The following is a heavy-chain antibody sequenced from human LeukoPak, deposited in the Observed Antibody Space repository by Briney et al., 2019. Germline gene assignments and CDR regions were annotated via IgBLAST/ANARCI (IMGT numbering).Heavy chain of an antibody. CDR1: GGTFSSYA. CDR3: ATGVHYTTAGDLDY. J-gene: IGHJ4*02. Sequence: ASVKVSCKASGGTFSSYAISCVRQAPGQGLEWMGRIIPILGIANYAQKFQGRVTITADKSTSTAYMELSSLRSEDTAVYYCATGVHYTTAGDLDYWGQGTLVTVSS. V-gene: IGHV1-69*04. CDR2: IIPILGIA. D-gene: IGHD3-3*01.